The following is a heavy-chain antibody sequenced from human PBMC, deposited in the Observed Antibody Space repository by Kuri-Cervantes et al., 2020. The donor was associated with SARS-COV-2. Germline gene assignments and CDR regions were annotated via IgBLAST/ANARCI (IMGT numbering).Heavy chain of an antibody. CDR2: IYYSGST. D-gene: IGHD3-22*01. Sequence: SETLSLTCTVSGGSISSSSYYWGWIRQPPGKGLEWIGCIYYSGSTYYNPSLKSRVTISVDTSKNQFSLKLSSVTAADTAVYYCASAQGPYYYDSSGYYRFDYWGQGTLVTVSS. V-gene: IGHV4-39*01. CDR3: ASAQGPYYYDSSGYYRFDY. CDR1: GGSISSSSYY. J-gene: IGHJ4*02.